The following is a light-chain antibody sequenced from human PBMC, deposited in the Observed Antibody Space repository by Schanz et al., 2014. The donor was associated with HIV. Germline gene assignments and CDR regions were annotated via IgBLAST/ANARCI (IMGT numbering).Light chain of an antibody. Sequence: QSVLTQPPSVSAAPGQRVTISCSGGALNVGDNSVSWYQQFPGTAPKLLIFANYQRPSEIPDRFSGSKTGTSATLVISDLQTGDEADYYCGTWENTLTGEIFGGGTKLTVL. J-gene: IGLJ2*01. CDR2: ANY. CDR3: GTWENTLTGEI. CDR1: ALNVGDNS. V-gene: IGLV1-51*01.